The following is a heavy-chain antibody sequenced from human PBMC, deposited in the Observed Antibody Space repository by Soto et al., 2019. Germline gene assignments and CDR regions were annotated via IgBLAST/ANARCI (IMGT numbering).Heavy chain of an antibody. CDR3: AKSGSGWSFDY. CDR2: ITTSGGST. V-gene: IGHV3-23*01. J-gene: IGHJ4*02. Sequence: EVQLLESGGGLVQPGGSLRLSCAASGFTFSNYAMTWVRQAPGKGLEWVSAITTSGGSTNYADSVKGRFTIFRDNSKNTRYLQMNSLRAEDTAVYYCAKSGSGWSFDYWGQGTLVTVSS. CDR1: GFTFSNYA. D-gene: IGHD6-19*01.